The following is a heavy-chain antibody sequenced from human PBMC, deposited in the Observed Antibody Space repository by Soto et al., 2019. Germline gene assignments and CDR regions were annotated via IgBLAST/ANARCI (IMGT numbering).Heavy chain of an antibody. CDR1: GFIFSTYG. Sequence: GGSLRLSCAASGFIFSTYGIHWVRQAPGKGLEWVAVIWYDGINKYYAGSVKGRFTISRDDSKNTVYLQMNSLRAEDTAVYYCARDGGDDFWSGHYSFDYWGQGIMVTVSS. D-gene: IGHD3-3*01. CDR3: ARDGGDDFWSGHYSFDY. CDR2: IWYDGINK. J-gene: IGHJ4*02. V-gene: IGHV3-33*01.